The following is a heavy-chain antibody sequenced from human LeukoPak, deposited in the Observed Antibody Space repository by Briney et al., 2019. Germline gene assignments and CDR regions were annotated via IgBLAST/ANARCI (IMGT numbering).Heavy chain of an antibody. D-gene: IGHD3-22*01. Sequence: SETLSLTCAVYGGSFSGYYWSWIRQPPGKGLEWIGEINHSGSTNYNPSLKSRVTISVDTSKNQFSLKLSSVTAADTAVYYCARDLFHSSGLPYAMDVWGQGTTVTVSS. V-gene: IGHV4-34*01. CDR1: GGSFSGYY. J-gene: IGHJ6*02. CDR3: ARDLFHSSGLPYAMDV. CDR2: INHSGST.